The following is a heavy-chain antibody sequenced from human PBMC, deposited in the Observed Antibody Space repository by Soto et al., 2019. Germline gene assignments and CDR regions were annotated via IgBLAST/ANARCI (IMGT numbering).Heavy chain of an antibody. Sequence: QVQLVQPGAEVKKPGASVKVSCKASGYTFTGYYMHWVRQAPGQGLEWMGWINPNTGGTNYAQNFQGRVTRIRATSISTAYMELSRMGSDDTAVYYCARDGDYSDKKGFDIWGQGTMVTVSS. CDR2: INPNTGGT. J-gene: IGHJ3*02. CDR3: ARDGDYSDKKGFDI. V-gene: IGHV1-2*02. CDR1: GYTFTGYY. D-gene: IGHD4-17*01.